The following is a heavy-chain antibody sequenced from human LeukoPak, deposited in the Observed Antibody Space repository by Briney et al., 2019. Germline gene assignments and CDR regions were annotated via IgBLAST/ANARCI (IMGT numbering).Heavy chain of an antibody. D-gene: IGHD3-16*01. CDR1: GYTLTELS. V-gene: IGHV1-2*02. CDR3: AKTARRGGQNWLDP. Sequence: ASVKVSCKVSGYTLTELSMHWVRQAPGQGLEWVGWINPNSGATNYAQKFHGRVTMASDTSIRTAYMDLNRVGPDDTAVYYCAKTARRGGQNWLDPWGQGTLVTVSS. J-gene: IGHJ5*02. CDR2: INPNSGAT.